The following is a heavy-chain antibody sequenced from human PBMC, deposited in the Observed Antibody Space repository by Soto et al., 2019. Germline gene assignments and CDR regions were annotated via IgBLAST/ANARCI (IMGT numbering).Heavy chain of an antibody. J-gene: IGHJ4*02. CDR2: INHSGST. Sequence: PPETMSLTCAVYGGSFSGYYWSWIRQTPGTGLVWIGEINHSGSTNYNPSLKSRVTISVDTSKNQFSLKLSSVTAADTAVYYCARGTPSHYYDSSGYYLYYFDYWGQGTLLTVS. CDR3: ARGTPSHYYDSSGYYLYYFDY. V-gene: IGHV4-34*01. CDR1: GGSFSGYY. D-gene: IGHD3-22*01.